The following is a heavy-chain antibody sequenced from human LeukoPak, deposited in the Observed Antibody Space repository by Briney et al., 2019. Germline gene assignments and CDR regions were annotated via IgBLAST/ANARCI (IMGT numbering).Heavy chain of an antibody. CDR2: LSGSGGST. J-gene: IGHJ6*02. CDR3: AKEHCSSTSCYYYYGMDV. Sequence: PGGSLRLSCAASGFTFSSYAMSWVRQAPGKGLEWVSALSGSGGSTYYADSVKGRFTISRDNSKNTLYLQMNSLRAEDTAVYFCAKEHCSSTSCYYYYGMDVWGQGTTVTVSS. CDR1: GFTFSSYA. D-gene: IGHD2-2*01. V-gene: IGHV3-23*01.